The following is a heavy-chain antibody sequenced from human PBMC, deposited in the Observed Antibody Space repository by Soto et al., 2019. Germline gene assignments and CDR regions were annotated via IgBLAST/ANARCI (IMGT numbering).Heavy chain of an antibody. CDR1: GGSISSSSYY. J-gene: IGHJ4*02. Sequence: SETLSLTCTVSGGSISSSSYYWGWIRQPPGKGLEWIGSIYYSGSTYYNPSLKSRVTISVDTSKNQFSLKLSSVTAADTAVYYCASIRYFDWLPQYYFDYWGQGTLVTVSS. D-gene: IGHD3-9*01. CDR3: ASIRYFDWLPQYYFDY. CDR2: IYYSGST. V-gene: IGHV4-39*01.